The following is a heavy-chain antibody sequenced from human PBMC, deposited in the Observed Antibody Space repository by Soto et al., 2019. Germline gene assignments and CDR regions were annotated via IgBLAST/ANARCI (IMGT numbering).Heavy chain of an antibody. CDR2: INHSGST. Sequence: SETLSLTCAVYGGSFSGYYWSWIRQPPGKGLEWTGEINHSGSTNYNPSLKSRVTISVDTSKNQFSLKLSSVTAADTAVYYCARVRSDYDFWSGYYTGMAAYFDYWGQGTLLTISS. CDR1: GGSFSGYY. D-gene: IGHD3-3*01. V-gene: IGHV4-34*01. J-gene: IGHJ4*02. CDR3: ARVRSDYDFWSGYYTGMAAYFDY.